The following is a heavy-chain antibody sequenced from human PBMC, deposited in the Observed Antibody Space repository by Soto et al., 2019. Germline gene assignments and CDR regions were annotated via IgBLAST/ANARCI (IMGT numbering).Heavy chain of an antibody. CDR1: GYTFTSYA. CDR2: INAGNGNT. CDR3: AGLYEGAAFDI. J-gene: IGHJ3*02. D-gene: IGHD3-3*01. V-gene: IGHV1-3*01. Sequence: ASVKVSCKASGYTFTSYAMHWVRQAPGQRLEWMGWINAGNGNTKYSQKFQGRVTITRNTSASTAYMELSSLRSEDTAVYYCAGLYEGAAFDIWGQGTMVTVSS.